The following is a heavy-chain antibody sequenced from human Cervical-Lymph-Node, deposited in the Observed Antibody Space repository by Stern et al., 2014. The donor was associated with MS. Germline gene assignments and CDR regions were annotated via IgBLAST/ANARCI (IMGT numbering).Heavy chain of an antibody. Sequence: QLEQSGAEVKKPGASVKISCKPSGYTFASYGLSWVRQAPGQGLEWMGWISPHNGDTNYAETLQGRVTMTTDTSTNTAYMELSSLRSDDTAVYYCARKGYSSGWSGYFDYWGRGTAVTVSS. J-gene: IGHJ4*02. CDR1: GYTFASYG. CDR3: ARKGYSSGWSGYFDY. V-gene: IGHV1-18*01. CDR2: ISPHNGDT. D-gene: IGHD6-19*01.